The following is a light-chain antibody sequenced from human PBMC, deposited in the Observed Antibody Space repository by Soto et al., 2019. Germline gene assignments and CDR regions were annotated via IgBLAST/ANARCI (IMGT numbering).Light chain of an antibody. J-gene: IGLJ1*01. Sequence: QSVLTQPPSVSGAPGQRVTISCTGSSSNIGAGYDVHWYQQVPGTAPKLLIYGNSDRPSGVPDRFSGSKSGTSASLAITGLQAEDEADYYCQSYDSTLSARYVFGTGTKLTVL. CDR3: QSYDSTLSARYV. CDR2: GNS. V-gene: IGLV1-40*01. CDR1: SSNIGAGYD.